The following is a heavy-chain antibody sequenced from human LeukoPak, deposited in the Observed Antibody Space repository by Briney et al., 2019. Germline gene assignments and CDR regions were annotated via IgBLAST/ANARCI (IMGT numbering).Heavy chain of an antibody. J-gene: IGHJ4*02. D-gene: IGHD4-11*01. V-gene: IGHV3-33*01. CDR3: ATSGSNCAYLEY. CDR2: IWYDGTNK. CDR1: GFTLSNYG. Sequence: PGRSLRLSCAVSGFTLSNYGMHWVRQAPDRGLEWVAVIWYDGTNKYYADSVRGRFTISRDSSKNTLYLQMNSLRAEDTAVSYCATSGSNCAYLEYWGQGTLVTVSS.